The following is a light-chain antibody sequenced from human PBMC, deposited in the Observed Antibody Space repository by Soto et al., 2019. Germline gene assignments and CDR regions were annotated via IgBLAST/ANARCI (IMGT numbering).Light chain of an antibody. CDR3: MQGTHWPPYT. CDR1: QSLAYIDGNTY. V-gene: IGKV2-30*01. J-gene: IGKJ2*01. Sequence: DVVMTQSPLSLPVTLGQPASISCRSSQSLAYIDGNTYLNWFHQRPGQYPRRLIYQVSNRDSGVPDRFSGSGSGTDFTLKISRVEADDVGVYYCMQGTHWPPYTFGQGTKLEIK. CDR2: QVS.